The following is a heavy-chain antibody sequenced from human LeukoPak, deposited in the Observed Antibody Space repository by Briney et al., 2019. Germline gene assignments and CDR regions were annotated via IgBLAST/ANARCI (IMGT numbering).Heavy chain of an antibody. D-gene: IGHD5-12*01. CDR1: GFTFSSYA. CDR2: ISYDGSNK. J-gene: IGHJ4*02. V-gene: IGHV3-30*04. CDR3: ARDQGLRATLLDY. Sequence: GGSLRLSCAASGFTFSSYAMHWVRRAPGKGLEWVAVISYDGSNKYYADSVKGRFTISRDNSKNTLYLQMNSLRAEDTAVYYCARDQGLRATLLDYWGQGTLVTVSS.